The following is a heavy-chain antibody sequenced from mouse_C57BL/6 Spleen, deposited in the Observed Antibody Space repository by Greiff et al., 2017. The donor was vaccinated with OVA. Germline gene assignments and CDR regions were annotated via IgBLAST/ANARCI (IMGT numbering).Heavy chain of an antibody. D-gene: IGHD4-1*01. Sequence: QVQLQQSGAELARPGASVKMSCKASGYTFTSYTMHWVKQRPGQGLEWIGYINPSSGYTKYNQKFKDKATLTADKSSSTAYMQLSSLTSEDSAVYYCCLTGCYWYFDVWGTGTTVTVSS. CDR3: CLTGCYWYFDV. V-gene: IGHV1-4*01. CDR1: GYTFTSYT. CDR2: INPSSGYT. J-gene: IGHJ1*03.